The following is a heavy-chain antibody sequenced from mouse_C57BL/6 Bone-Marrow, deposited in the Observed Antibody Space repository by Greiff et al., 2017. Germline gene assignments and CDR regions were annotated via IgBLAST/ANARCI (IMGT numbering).Heavy chain of an antibody. D-gene: IGHD1-1*01. CDR3: ARNGPIYYYGSSYPPWFAY. CDR1: GYTFTDYN. V-gene: IGHV1-22*01. Sequence: VQLQQSGPELVKPGASVKMSCKASGYTFTDYNMHWVKQSHGKSLEWIEYINPNNGGTSYNQKFKGKATLTVNKSSSTAYMELRSLTSEDSAVYYCARNGPIYYYGSSYPPWFAYWGQGTLVTVSA. CDR2: INPNNGGT. J-gene: IGHJ3*01.